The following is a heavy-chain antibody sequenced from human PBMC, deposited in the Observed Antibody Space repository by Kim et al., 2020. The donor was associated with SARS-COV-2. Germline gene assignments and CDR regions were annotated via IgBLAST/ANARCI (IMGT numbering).Heavy chain of an antibody. D-gene: IGHD6-13*01. CDR3: ATAAGKHYYYGMDV. Sequence: SETLSLTCAVYGGSFSGYYWSWIRQPPGKGLEWIGEINHSGSTNYNPPLKSRVTISVDTSKNQFSLKLSSVTAADTAVYYCATAAGKHYYYGMDVWGQGTTVTVSS. V-gene: IGHV4-34*01. CDR2: INHSGST. CDR1: GGSFSGYY. J-gene: IGHJ6*02.